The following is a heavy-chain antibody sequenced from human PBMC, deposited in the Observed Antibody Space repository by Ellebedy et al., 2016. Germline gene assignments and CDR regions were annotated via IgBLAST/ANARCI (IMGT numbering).Heavy chain of an antibody. Sequence: GESLKISCAASGFIFSGYDFHWVRQRTGKGLEWVAAIGTGGDTYYTDSVKGRFTISRENAKSSLYLQMNSLRAEDTAVYYCAREGRYSSNWYLYPCDYWGQGTLVTVSS. D-gene: IGHD6-13*01. CDR2: IGTGGDT. J-gene: IGHJ4*02. CDR3: AREGRYSSNWYLYPCDY. V-gene: IGHV3-13*01. CDR1: GFIFSGYD.